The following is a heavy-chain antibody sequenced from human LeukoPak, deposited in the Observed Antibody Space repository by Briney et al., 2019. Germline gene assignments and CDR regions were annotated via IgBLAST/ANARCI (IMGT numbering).Heavy chain of an antibody. V-gene: IGHV4-30-4*01. CDR2: IYYSGSI. CDR1: GGSISSGDYY. CDR3: ARDRVVVVVAATRSGGKEYYYYGMDV. Sequence: PSETLSLTCTVSGGSISSGDYYWSWIRQPPGKGLGWIGYIYYSGSIYYNPSLKSRVTISVDTSKNQFSLKLSSVTAADTAVYYCARDRVVVVVAATRSGGKEYYYYGMDVWGQGTTVTVSS. D-gene: IGHD2-15*01. J-gene: IGHJ6*02.